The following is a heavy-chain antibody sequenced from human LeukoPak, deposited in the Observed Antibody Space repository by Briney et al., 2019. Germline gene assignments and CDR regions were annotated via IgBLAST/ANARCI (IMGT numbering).Heavy chain of an antibody. CDR3: AREQRYCSSTNCYRRRPCYMDV. CDR1: GGSFSGYY. D-gene: IGHD2-2*01. J-gene: IGHJ6*03. V-gene: IGHV4-34*01. CDR2: INHSGST. Sequence: PSETLSLTCAVYGGSFSGYYWSWIRQPPGKGLEWIGEINHSGSTNYNPSLKSRVTISIDTSKHQFSLKLSSVTAADTAVYYCAREQRYCSSTNCYRRRPCYMDVWGKGTTVSISS.